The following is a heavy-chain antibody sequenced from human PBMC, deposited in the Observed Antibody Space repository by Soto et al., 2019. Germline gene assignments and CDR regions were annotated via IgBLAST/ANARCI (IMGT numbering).Heavy chain of an antibody. D-gene: IGHD6-19*01. V-gene: IGHV4-61*01. CDR2: IYYSGST. J-gene: IGHJ6*02. CDR3: AREEGLDYYYYGMDV. Sequence: QVQLQESGPGLVKPSETLSLTCTVSGGSVSSGSYYWSWIRQPPGKGLEWIGYIYYSGSTNYNPSLKRRGTISVDTSKNQFSLELSSVTAADTAVYYWAREEGLDYYYYGMDVWGQGTTVTVSS. CDR1: GGSVSSGSYY.